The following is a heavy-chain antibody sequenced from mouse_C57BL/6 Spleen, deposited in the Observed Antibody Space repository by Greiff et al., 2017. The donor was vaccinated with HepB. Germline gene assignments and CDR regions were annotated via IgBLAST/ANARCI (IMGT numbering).Heavy chain of an antibody. Sequence: EVQLQQSGPELVKPGASVKMSCKASGYTFTDYNMHWVKQSHGKSLEWIGYINPNNGGTSYNQKFKGKATLTVNKSSSTAYMELRSLTSAESAVYYCARPSNWDGFAYWGQGTLVTVSA. J-gene: IGHJ3*01. CDR2: INPNNGGT. CDR1: GYTFTDYN. CDR3: ARPSNWDGFAY. V-gene: IGHV1-22*01. D-gene: IGHD4-1*01.